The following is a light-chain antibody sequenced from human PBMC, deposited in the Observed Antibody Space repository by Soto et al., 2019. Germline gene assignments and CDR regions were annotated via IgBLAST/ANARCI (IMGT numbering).Light chain of an antibody. V-gene: IGKV3-11*01. Sequence: EIVFTQSPSTLSLSPGERATLSCRASQTVGSYLAWFRQTPGQTPRLLIYDTSIRATGVPARFSGSGSGTDFTLTISSLGAEDFAIYYCQQRSDWPPTFGQGTKVDSK. CDR2: DTS. CDR1: QTVGSY. CDR3: QQRSDWPPT. J-gene: IGKJ1*01.